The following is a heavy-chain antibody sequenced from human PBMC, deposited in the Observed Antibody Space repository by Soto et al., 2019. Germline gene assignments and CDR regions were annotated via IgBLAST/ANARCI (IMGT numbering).Heavy chain of an antibody. Sequence: SETLSLTCAVSSGSISSSNWWSWVRQPPGKGLEWIGEIYHSGSTNYNPSLKSRVTISVDKSKNQFSLKLSSVTAADTAVYYCARQRRSGVVTNYYYYYMDVWGKGTTVTVSS. V-gene: IGHV4-4*02. J-gene: IGHJ6*03. CDR3: ARQRRSGVVTNYYYYYMDV. D-gene: IGHD3-22*01. CDR2: IYHSGST. CDR1: SGSISSSNW.